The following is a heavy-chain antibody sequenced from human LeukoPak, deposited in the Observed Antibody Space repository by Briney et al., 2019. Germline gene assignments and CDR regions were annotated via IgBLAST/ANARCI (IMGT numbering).Heavy chain of an antibody. CDR2: MTPNSGNS. CDR3: ARARRDGYDFDYYFDY. V-gene: IGHV1-8*01. CDR1: GYTFTSYD. D-gene: IGHD5-24*01. Sequence: ASVKVSCKASGYTFTSYDINWVRQATGHGLEWMGWMTPNSGNSGFAQKFQGRVTMTRSTSISTAYMELTSLRSEDTAVYFCARARRDGYDFDYYFDYWGQGTLVTVSS. J-gene: IGHJ4*02.